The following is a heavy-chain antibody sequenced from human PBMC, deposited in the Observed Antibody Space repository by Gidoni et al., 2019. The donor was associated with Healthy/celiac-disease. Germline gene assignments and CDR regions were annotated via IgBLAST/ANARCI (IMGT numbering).Heavy chain of an antibody. CDR1: GGTFSSYA. Sequence: QVQLVQSGAEVKKPGSSVKVSCTASGGTFSSYAISWVRQAPGQGLEWMGGIIPIFGTANYAQKFQGRVTITADKSTSTAYMELSSLRSEDTAVYYCARDPTYYDYIWGSYRPGSAFDIWGQGTMVTVSS. CDR3: ARDPTYYDYIWGSYRPGSAFDI. V-gene: IGHV1-69*06. CDR2: IIPIFGTA. D-gene: IGHD3-16*02. J-gene: IGHJ3*02.